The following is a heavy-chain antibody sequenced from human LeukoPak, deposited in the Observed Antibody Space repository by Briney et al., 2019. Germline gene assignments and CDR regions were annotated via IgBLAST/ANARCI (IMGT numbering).Heavy chain of an antibody. CDR3: TRGPTYYDGSVYHYYFDY. J-gene: IGHJ4*02. CDR1: VVSIKTYY. D-gene: IGHD3-22*01. Sequence: SETLSLTCTVSVVSIKTYYWSWIRQSPGKGLEWIGNIYNSGSTDYNPSLKGRVTMSVDTSKSQFSLKLTSVTAADTAVYYCTRGPTYYDGSVYHYYFDYWGQGTLVTVSS. CDR2: IYNSGST. V-gene: IGHV4-59*01.